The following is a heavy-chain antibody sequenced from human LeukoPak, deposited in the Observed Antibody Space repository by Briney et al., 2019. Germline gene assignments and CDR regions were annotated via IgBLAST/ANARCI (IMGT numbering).Heavy chain of an antibody. CDR1: GFIFSNYW. CDR3: ARDKSYGDSEDY. D-gene: IGHD4-17*01. Sequence: GGSLRLSCSASGFIFSNYWMSWVRQAPGKGLEWVANIKQDGREKFYVDSVKGRFTISRDNTKNSLALQMNSLRAEDTAVYYCARDKSYGDSEDYWGQGTLVTVSS. CDR2: IKQDGREK. V-gene: IGHV3-7*05. J-gene: IGHJ4*02.